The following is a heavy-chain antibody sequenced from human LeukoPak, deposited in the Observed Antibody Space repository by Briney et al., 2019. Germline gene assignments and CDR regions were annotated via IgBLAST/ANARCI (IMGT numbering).Heavy chain of an antibody. J-gene: IGHJ6*03. CDR1: GFTFSSYS. CDR3: AKDRRSSGYYYPYYYYYYMDV. D-gene: IGHD3-22*01. V-gene: IGHV3-23*01. CDR2: ISGSGGST. Sequence: GGSLRLSCAASGFTFSSYSMNWVRQAPGKGLEWVSAISGSGGSTYYADSVKGRFTISRDNSKNTLYLQMNSLRAEDTAVYYCAKDRRSSGYYYPYYYYYYMDVWGKGTTVTISS.